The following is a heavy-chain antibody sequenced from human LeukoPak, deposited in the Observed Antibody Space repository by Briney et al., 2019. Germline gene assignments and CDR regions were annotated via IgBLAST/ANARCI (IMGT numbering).Heavy chain of an antibody. J-gene: IGHJ2*01. V-gene: IGHV1-2*02. CDR1: GYTFTGYY. CDR3: ARAGAASAPDWFFDL. Sequence: AAVKVSCKASGYTFTGYYLHWVRQAPGQVIEWIGWINPNSGGTNFAQKFQGRVTMTMDTSIGPDYMELSSVSFDDTDPYCCARAGAASAPDWFFDLWGRGTLVTVSS. CDR2: INPNSGGT. D-gene: IGHD6-13*01.